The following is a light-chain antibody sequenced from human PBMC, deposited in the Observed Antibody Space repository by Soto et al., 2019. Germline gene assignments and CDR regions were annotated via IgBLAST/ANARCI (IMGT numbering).Light chain of an antibody. CDR2: DAS. J-gene: IGKJ5*01. CDR1: QSVRTN. V-gene: IGKV3-11*01. CDR3: QQRSTWPPIT. Sequence: EVMMTQFPDTVSVTPVETVTLSCGASQSVRTNLAWYQQRPGQAPRLLIYDASNRATGIPTRFSGSGSETDFTLTISSLEPEDFAVYYCQQRSTWPPITFGQGTRLEIK.